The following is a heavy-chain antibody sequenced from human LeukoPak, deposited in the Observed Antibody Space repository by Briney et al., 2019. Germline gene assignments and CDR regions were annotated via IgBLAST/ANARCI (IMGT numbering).Heavy chain of an antibody. CDR2: ISYDGSKK. Sequence: GGSLRLSCAASGFNFSSYGMHWVRQAPGKGLEWVAVISYDGSKKYYADSVKGRFTISRDNSKNTLYLQMKSLRAEDTAVYYCARSKVHDYGSFDYWGQGTLVSVSS. CDR1: GFNFSSYG. CDR3: ARSKVHDYGSFDY. D-gene: IGHD4-17*01. V-gene: IGHV3-30*03. J-gene: IGHJ4*02.